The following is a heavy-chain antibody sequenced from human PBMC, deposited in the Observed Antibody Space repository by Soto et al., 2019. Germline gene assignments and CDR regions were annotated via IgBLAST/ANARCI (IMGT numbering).Heavy chain of an antibody. D-gene: IGHD3-9*01. CDR1: GGSISSGGYS. CDR3: AAATQYHFDKSCYPTGPHFAFDV. Sequence: QLQLQESGSGLVNPSQTLSLTCAVSGGSISSGGYSWSWIRQPPGKGLEWIGYIYHSGSAYYNPSLISLVTISVASSKNQFSLELSSVTAADTAVYYCAAATQYHFDKSCYPTGPHFAFDVWGQGTMVTVSS. CDR2: IYHSGSA. V-gene: IGHV4-30-2*01. J-gene: IGHJ3*01.